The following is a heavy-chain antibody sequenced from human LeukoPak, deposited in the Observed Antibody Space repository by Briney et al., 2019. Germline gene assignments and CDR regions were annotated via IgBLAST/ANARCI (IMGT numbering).Heavy chain of an antibody. J-gene: IGHJ4*02. CDR1: GFTFSSYW. CDR3: ASPRGYGYYFDY. Sequence: PGGSLRLSCAASGFTFSSYWMSWVRQAPGKGLEWVANIKQDGSEKYYVDSVKGRFTISRDNAKNSLYLQMNSPRAEDTAVYYCASPRGYGYYFDYWGQGTLVTVSS. D-gene: IGHD5-12*01. V-gene: IGHV3-7*01. CDR2: IKQDGSEK.